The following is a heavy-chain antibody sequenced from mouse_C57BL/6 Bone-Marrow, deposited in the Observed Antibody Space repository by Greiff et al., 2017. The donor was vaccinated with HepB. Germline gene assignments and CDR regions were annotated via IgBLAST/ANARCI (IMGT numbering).Heavy chain of an antibody. J-gene: IGHJ2*01. D-gene: IGHD2-2*01. CDR2: INSDGGST. CDR1: EYEFPSHD. CDR3: ARDGYDGRDFDY. Sequence: EVMLVESGGGLVQPGESLKLSCESNEYEFPSHDMSWVRKTPEKRLELVAAINSDGGSTHYTDAMERRFTISRDKTKKTLYLQMSSLRSEATALYYYARDGYDGRDFDYWGQGTTLTVSS. V-gene: IGHV5-2*03.